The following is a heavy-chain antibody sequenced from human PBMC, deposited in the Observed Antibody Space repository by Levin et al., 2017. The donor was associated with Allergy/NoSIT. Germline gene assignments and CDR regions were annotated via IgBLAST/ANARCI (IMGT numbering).Heavy chain of an antibody. CDR3: ARAARYTADFDS. J-gene: IGHJ4*02. V-gene: IGHV4-4*07. D-gene: IGHD5-18*01. CDR1: GGSISNYY. CDR2: IYTSGST. Sequence: SETLSLTCTVSGGSISNYYWSWIRQPAGKGLEWIGRIYTSGSTNYNPSLKSRVTLSVDTSKNQFSLKLSSVTAADTAVYYCARAARYTADFDSWGQGTLVTVSS.